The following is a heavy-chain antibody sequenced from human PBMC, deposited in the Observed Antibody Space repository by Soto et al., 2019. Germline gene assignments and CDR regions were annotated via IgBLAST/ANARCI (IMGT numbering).Heavy chain of an antibody. D-gene: IGHD2-21*01. V-gene: IGHV1-18*01. CDR2: ISAYNGKR. CDR1: GYDFTSYG. CDR3: ARGRIVASIHDAFEI. J-gene: IGHJ3*02. Sequence: QGQLLQSGDEVKKPGASVRVSCRASGYDFTSYGISWVRQAPGQGLEWVSGISAYNGKRDTAQKFQGRVTMTLDTSTDTAHMELGDLTSADTAVYYCARGRIVASIHDAFEIWGQGTMVAGSS.